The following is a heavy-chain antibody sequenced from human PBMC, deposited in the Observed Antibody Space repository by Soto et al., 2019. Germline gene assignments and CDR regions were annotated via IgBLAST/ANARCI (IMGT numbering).Heavy chain of an antibody. J-gene: IGHJ6*02. D-gene: IGHD3-22*01. V-gene: IGHV1-69*06. CDR1: GGTFSSYS. Sequence: SVNVSCKSSGGTFSSYSISWVRQAPGQGLECMGGIIPIFGTANYAQKFQGRVTITADKSTSTAYMELSSLRSEDTAVYYCARKGSWRNYYDSSGYYLYGMDVWGQGTTVTVSS. CDR3: ARKGSWRNYYDSSGYYLYGMDV. CDR2: IIPIFGTA.